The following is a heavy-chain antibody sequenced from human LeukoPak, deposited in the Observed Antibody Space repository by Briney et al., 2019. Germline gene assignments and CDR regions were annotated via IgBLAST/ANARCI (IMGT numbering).Heavy chain of an antibody. V-gene: IGHV3-74*01. J-gene: IGHJ4*02. CDR2: INSDGSST. CDR1: GFTFSSYW. D-gene: IGHD3-22*01. Sequence: GGSLRLSCAASGFTFSSYWMHWVRQAPGKGLVWVSRINSDGSSTSYADSVKGRFTISRDNAKNTLYLQMNSLRAEDTAVYYCARFRHYDSSGYQYYFDYWGQGTLVTVSS. CDR3: ARFRHYDSSGYQYYFDY.